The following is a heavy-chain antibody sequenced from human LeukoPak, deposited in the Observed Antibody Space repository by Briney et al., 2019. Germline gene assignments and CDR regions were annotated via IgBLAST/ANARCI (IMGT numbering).Heavy chain of an antibody. CDR3: ARAPPFDY. CDR1: GYSISSGYY. CDR2: IYHSGST. J-gene: IGHJ4*02. Sequence: SETLSLTCAVSGYSISSGYYWGWIRQPPGKGLEWIGSIYHSGSTNYNPSLKSRVTISVDTSKNQFSLKLSSVTAADTAVYYCARAPPFDYWGQGTLVTVSS. V-gene: IGHV4-38-2*01.